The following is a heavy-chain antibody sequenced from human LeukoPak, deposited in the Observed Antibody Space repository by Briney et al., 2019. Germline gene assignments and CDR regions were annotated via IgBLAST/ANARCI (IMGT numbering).Heavy chain of an antibody. CDR2: IYSGGST. J-gene: IGHJ4*02. D-gene: IGHD5-12*01. CDR1: GFTVSSNY. Sequence: GGSLRLSCAAPGFTVSSNYMSWGRQAPGKGLEWVSVIYSGGSTYYADSVKGRFTISRDNSKNTLYLQMNSLRAEDTAVYYCARDVGGYSGYDFDYWGQGTLVTVSS. CDR3: ARDVGGYSGYDFDY. V-gene: IGHV3-66*01.